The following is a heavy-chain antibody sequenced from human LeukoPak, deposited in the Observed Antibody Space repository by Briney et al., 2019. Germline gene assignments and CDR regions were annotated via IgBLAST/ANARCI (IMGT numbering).Heavy chain of an antibody. Sequence: GGSLRLSCAASGFTFSSYAMHWVRQAPGKGLEWVAVISYDGSNKYYADSVKGRFTISRDNSKNTLFLQMNSLRAEDTAVYYCAGSYDSSGYEFDYWGQGTLVTVSS. CDR3: AGSYDSSGYEFDY. D-gene: IGHD3-22*01. J-gene: IGHJ4*02. CDR2: ISYDGSNK. V-gene: IGHV3-30-3*01. CDR1: GFTFSSYA.